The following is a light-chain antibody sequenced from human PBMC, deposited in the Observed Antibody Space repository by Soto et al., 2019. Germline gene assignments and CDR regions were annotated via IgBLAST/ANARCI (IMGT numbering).Light chain of an antibody. CDR2: ATS. CDR3: QQANSFPPT. V-gene: IGKV1-12*01. J-gene: IGKJ3*01. Sequence: DIQMTQSPSSVSASVGDRVTITCRASQGISRWLAWYQQKPGKAPKLLIYATSTLKSGVPSRFSGSGSGTSFTLTISSLQPEDFATYYCQQANSFPPTFGPGTKVDI. CDR1: QGISRW.